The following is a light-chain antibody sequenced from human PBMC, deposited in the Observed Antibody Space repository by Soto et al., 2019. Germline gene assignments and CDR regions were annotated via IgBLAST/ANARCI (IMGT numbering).Light chain of an antibody. Sequence: VIWMTQSPSLLSASTGDRVTISCRVSQGISSYLAWYQQKPGKAPELLIYAASTLQSGVPSRFSGSGSGTDFTLTISCLQSEDFATYYCQQYYSFPLTFGGGTKV. J-gene: IGKJ4*01. V-gene: IGKV1D-8*01. CDR1: QGISSY. CDR2: AAS. CDR3: QQYYSFPLT.